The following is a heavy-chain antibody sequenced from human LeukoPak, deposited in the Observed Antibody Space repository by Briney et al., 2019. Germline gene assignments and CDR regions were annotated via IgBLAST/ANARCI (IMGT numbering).Heavy chain of an antibody. D-gene: IGHD3-22*01. Sequence: SETLSLTCAVYGGSFSGYYWSWIRQPPGKGLEWIGEINHSGSTNYNPSLKRRVTISVDTSKNQFSLKLSSVTAADTAVYYCGDSSGYYWGQGTLVTVSS. V-gene: IGHV4-34*01. CDR2: INHSGST. J-gene: IGHJ4*02. CDR1: GGSFSGYY. CDR3: GDSSGYY.